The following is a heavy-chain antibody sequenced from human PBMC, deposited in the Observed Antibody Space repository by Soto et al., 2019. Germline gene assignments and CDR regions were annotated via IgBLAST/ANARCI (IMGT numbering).Heavy chain of an antibody. Sequence: GGSLRLSCAASGFTFSSYAMSWVRQAPGKGLEWVSAISGSGGSTYYADSVKGRFTISRDNSKNTLYLQMNSLRAEDTAVYYCEKSPVGATDFDYWGQGTLVTVSS. V-gene: IGHV3-23*01. CDR2: ISGSGGST. CDR3: EKSPVGATDFDY. D-gene: IGHD1-26*01. CDR1: GFTFSSYA. J-gene: IGHJ4*02.